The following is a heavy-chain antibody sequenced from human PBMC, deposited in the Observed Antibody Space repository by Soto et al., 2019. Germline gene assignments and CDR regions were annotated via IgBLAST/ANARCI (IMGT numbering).Heavy chain of an antibody. CDR3: ARELGYCSGGSCFRHFDY. CDR1: GGSISSGGYS. V-gene: IGHV4-30-2*01. J-gene: IGHJ4*02. D-gene: IGHD2-15*01. Sequence: SETLSLTCAVSGGSISSGGYSWSWIRQPPGKGLEWIGYIYHSGSTYYNPSLKSRVTISVDRSKNQFSLKLSSVTAADTAVYYCARELGYCSGGSCFRHFDYWGQGTLVTVSS. CDR2: IYHSGST.